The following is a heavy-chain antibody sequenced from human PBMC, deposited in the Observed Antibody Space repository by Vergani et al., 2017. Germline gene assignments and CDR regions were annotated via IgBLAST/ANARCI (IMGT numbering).Heavy chain of an antibody. CDR1: GYTFTSYY. CDR2: INPSGGST. J-gene: IGHJ6*02. CDR3: ARPTYSSSRLIGEAQNGGNGMDV. D-gene: IGHD6-13*01. V-gene: IGHV1-46*01. Sequence: QVQLVQSGAEVKKPGASVKVSCKASGYTFTSYYMHWVRQAPGQGLEWMGIINPSGGSTSYAQKLQGRVTMTTDTSTSTAYMELRSLRSDDTAVYYCARPTYSSSRLIGEAQNGGNGMDVWGQGTTVTVSS.